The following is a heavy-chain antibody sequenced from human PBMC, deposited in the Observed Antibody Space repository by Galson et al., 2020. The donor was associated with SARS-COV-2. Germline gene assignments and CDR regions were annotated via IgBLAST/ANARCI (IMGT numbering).Heavy chain of an antibody. J-gene: IGHJ4*02. CDR1: GFTFSSYE. Sequence: GGSLRLSCAASGFTFSSYEMNWVRQAPGKGLEWVSYISSSGSTIYYADSVKGRFTISRDNSKNTLYLQMNSLRAEDTAVYYCARALGGSYYPWAFDYWGQGTLVTVSS. CDR3: ARALGGSYYPWAFDY. D-gene: IGHD1-26*01. V-gene: IGHV3-48*03. CDR2: ISSSGSTI.